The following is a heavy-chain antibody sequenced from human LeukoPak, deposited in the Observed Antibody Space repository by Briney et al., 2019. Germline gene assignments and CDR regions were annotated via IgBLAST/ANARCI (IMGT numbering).Heavy chain of an antibody. CDR2: ISSSGSTI. CDR1: GFTFSSYS. V-gene: IGHV3-48*04. CDR3: ARDASSGFYYYYYMDV. J-gene: IGHJ6*03. D-gene: IGHD7-27*01. Sequence: GGSLRLSCAASGFTFSSYSMNWVRQAPGKGLEWVSYISSSGSTIYYADSVKGRFTISRDNAKNSLYLQMNSLRAEDTAVYYCARDASSGFYYYYYMDVWGKGTTVTVSS.